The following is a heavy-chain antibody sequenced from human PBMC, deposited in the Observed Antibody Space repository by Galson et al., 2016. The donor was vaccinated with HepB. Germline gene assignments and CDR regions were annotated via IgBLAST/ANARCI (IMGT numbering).Heavy chain of an antibody. CDR1: GFTFTDYY. V-gene: IGHV3-11*06. CDR2: ISSSGSYT. D-gene: IGHD6-13*01. CDR3: AREDSSWYGYYGMDV. Sequence: SLRLSCAASGFTFTDYYMTWIRQAPGKGLEWASYISSSGSYTNHADSVKGRFTISRDNARKSLYLQMNSLRPDDTAVYYCAREDSSWYGYYGMDVWGQGTTVTVSS. J-gene: IGHJ6*02.